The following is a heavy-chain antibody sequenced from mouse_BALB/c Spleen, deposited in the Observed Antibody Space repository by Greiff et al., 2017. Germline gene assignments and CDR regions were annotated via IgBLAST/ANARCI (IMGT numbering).Heavy chain of an antibody. Sequence: EVKVEESGPGLVKPSQSLSLTCSVTGYSITSGYYWNWIRQSPGNKLEWMGYISYDGSNNYNPSLKNRISITRDTSKNQFFLKLNSVTTEDTATYYCTGDPDYWGQGTSVTVSS. V-gene: IGHV3-6*02. CDR1: GYSITSGYY. J-gene: IGHJ4*01. CDR2: ISYDGSN. CDR3: TGDPDY.